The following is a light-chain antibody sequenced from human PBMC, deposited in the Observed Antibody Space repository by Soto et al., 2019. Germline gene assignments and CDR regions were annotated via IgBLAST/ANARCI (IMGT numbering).Light chain of an antibody. V-gene: IGKV1-9*01. CDR2: AAS. CDR1: QGISTF. CDR3: HQLNSYPIT. J-gene: IGKJ5*01. Sequence: DIQLTQSPSFLSASVGDRVTITYQATQGISTFLAWYHLKPGQAPKLLIYAASTLQSGVASRVSGSGSGKEFTLTSSSLLPEDFATDYCHQLNSYPITFGQGTRLEIK.